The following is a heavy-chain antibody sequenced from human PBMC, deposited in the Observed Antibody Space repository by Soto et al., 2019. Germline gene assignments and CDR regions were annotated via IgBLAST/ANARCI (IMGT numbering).Heavy chain of an antibody. CDR3: AKDINSSPHDAFDI. CDR2: ISWNSGSI. Sequence: EVQLVESGGGLVQPGRSLRLSCAASGFTFDDYAMHWVRQAPGKGLEWVSGISWNSGSIGYADSVKGRFTISRDNAKNSLYLQMNSLRAEDTALYYCAKDINSSPHDAFDIWGQGTMVTVSS. CDR1: GFTFDDYA. V-gene: IGHV3-9*01. D-gene: IGHD6-13*01. J-gene: IGHJ3*02.